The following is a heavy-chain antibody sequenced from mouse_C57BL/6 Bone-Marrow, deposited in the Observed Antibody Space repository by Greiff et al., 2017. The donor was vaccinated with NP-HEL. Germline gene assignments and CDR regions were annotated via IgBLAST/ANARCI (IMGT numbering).Heavy chain of an antibody. CDR1: GFTFSDYY. J-gene: IGHJ2*01. CDR3: ARVPTGTGYFDY. Sequence: EVNVVESEGGLVQPGSSMKLSCTASGFTFSDYYMAWVRQVPEKGLEWVANINYDGSSTYYLDSLKSRFIISRDNAKNILYLQMSSLKSEDTATYYCARVPTGTGYFDYWGQGTTLTVSS. CDR2: INYDGSST. D-gene: IGHD4-1*01. V-gene: IGHV5-16*01.